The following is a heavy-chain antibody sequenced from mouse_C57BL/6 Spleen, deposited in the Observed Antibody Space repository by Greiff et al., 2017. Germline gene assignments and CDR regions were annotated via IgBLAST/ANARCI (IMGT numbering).Heavy chain of an antibody. Sequence: QVQLQQSGAELVKPGASVKLSCKASGYTFTSYWMHWVKQRPGQGLEWIGMIHPNSGSTNYNEKFKSKATLTVDKSSSTAYMQLSSLTSEDSAVYYCSYDYDWFAYWGQGTLVTVSA. CDR1: GYTFTSYW. CDR2: IHPNSGST. D-gene: IGHD2-4*01. V-gene: IGHV1-64*01. J-gene: IGHJ3*01. CDR3: SYDYDWFAY.